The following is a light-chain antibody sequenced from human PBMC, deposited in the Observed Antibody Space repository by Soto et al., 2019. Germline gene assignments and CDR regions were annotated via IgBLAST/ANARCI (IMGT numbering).Light chain of an antibody. V-gene: IGKV3-20*01. CDR2: ATS. Sequence: TQSPGTLSLSPGERATLSCRAVQSVTSTYMAWYQQKPGQAPRLLIYATSFRATGIPDRFRGSGSGTDFPLTISSLEPEDSAVYYCQYSSTSPWPCGQGTKVEIK. J-gene: IGKJ1*01. CDR1: QSVTSTY. CDR3: QYSSTSPWP.